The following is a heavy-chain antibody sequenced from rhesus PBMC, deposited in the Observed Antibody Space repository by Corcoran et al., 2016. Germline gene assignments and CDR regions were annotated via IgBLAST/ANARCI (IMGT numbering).Heavy chain of an antibody. V-gene: IGHV4-127*01. CDR2: IFGGSGRT. D-gene: IGHD6S26*01. CDR1: GYSISSGYG. Sequence: QVQLQESGPGLVKPSETLSLTCAVSGYSISSGYGWGWIRQSPGKGLEWIGLIFGGSGRTHYNPSLKSRVPVSKDTSKNQFSLRLTSVTAADTAVYYCLGSGWSGFWGQGVLVTVSS. CDR3: LGSGWSGF. J-gene: IGHJ4*01.